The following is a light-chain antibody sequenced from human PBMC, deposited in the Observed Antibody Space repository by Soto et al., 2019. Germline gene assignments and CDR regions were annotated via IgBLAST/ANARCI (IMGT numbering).Light chain of an antibody. CDR1: QSISSW. Sequence: DIQMTQSPSTLSASVEDRVTITCRASQSISSWLAWYQQKPGTAPKLLIYKASSLESGVPSRFSGSGSGTEFTLTISSLQPDDFATYYCQQYSGYSYTFGQGTKLEIK. CDR3: QQYSGYSYT. V-gene: IGKV1-5*03. J-gene: IGKJ2*01. CDR2: KAS.